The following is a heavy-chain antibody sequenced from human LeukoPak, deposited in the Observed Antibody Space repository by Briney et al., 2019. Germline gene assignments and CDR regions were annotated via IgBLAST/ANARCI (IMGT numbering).Heavy chain of an antibody. V-gene: IGHV3-21*01. D-gene: IGHD3-22*01. CDR2: INRGSTYI. CDR3: ARGGGDYYDSSGYFYEKICFDP. Sequence: PGGSLRLSCAASGFTFSSYAMHWVRQAPGKGLEWVSSINRGSTYIYYADSVKGRFTISRDNAKNSLYLQMNSLRAEDTAVYYCARGGGDYYDSSGYFYEKICFDPWGQGTLVTVSS. J-gene: IGHJ5*02. CDR1: GFTFSSYA.